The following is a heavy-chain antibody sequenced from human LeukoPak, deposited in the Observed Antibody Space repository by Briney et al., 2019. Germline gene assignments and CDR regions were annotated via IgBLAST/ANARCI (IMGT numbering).Heavy chain of an antibody. J-gene: IGHJ4*02. V-gene: IGHV3-30-3*01. Sequence: PGGSLRLSCAASGFTFSSYAMHWVRQAPGKGLEWVAVISYDGSNKYYADSVKGRFTISRDNSKNTLYLQMNSLRAEDTAVYYCAREWPGARLVDYWGQGTLVTVSS. CDR3: AREWPGARLVDY. D-gene: IGHD3-10*01. CDR2: ISYDGSNK. CDR1: GFTFSSYA.